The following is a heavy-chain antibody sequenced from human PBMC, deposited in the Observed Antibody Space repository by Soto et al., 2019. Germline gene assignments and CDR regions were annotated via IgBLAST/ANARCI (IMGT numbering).Heavy chain of an antibody. J-gene: IGHJ6*03. CDR2: IGTAGDT. Sequence: GGSLRLSCAASGFTFSSYDMHWVRQATGKGLEWVSAIGTAGDTYYPGSVKGRFTISRENAKNSLYLQMNSLRAGDTAVYYCARARGGYDPRSTYYYYYYMDVWGKGSTVTVSS. CDR3: ARARGGYDPRSTYYYYYYMDV. CDR1: GFTFSSYD. V-gene: IGHV3-13*01. D-gene: IGHD5-12*01.